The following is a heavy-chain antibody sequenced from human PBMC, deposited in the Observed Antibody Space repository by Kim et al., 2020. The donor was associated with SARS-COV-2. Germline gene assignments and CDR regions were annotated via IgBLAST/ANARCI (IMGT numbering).Heavy chain of an antibody. Sequence: DGYNKYCADSVKGRFPISGDNSKNTLFLQMNSLRRDDTAVYYCARRNSLDVWGQGTTVTVSS. V-gene: IGHV3-30-3*01. CDR3: ARRNSLDV. CDR2: DGYNK. J-gene: IGHJ6*02.